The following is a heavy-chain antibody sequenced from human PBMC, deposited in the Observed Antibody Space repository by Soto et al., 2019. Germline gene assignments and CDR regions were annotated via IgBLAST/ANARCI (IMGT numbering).Heavy chain of an antibody. D-gene: IGHD1-26*01. Sequence: GGSLRLSCAASGFTLSSFWMSWVRQAPGKGLEWVANIKQGGTETYYVDSVKGRFTISRDNAKNSLFLQMNSLRAEDTAVYFCARHHGYSGSSHYYLVGMDVWGQGTTVTVSS. CDR3: ARHHGYSGSSHYYLVGMDV. V-gene: IGHV3-7*03. CDR1: GFTLSSFW. J-gene: IGHJ6*02. CDR2: IKQGGTET.